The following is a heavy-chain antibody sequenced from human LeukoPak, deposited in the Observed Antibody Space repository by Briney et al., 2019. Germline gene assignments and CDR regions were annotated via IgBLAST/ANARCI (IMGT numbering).Heavy chain of an antibody. CDR2: ISSSGSTI. Sequence: TGGSLRLSCAASGFTFSDYYMSWIRQAPGKGLEWVSYISSSGSTIYYADSVKGRFTISRDNAKNSLYLQMNSLRAEDTAVYYCARVLAESSVTNWFDPWGQGTLVTVSS. CDR3: ARVLAESSVTNWFDP. CDR1: GFTFSDYY. D-gene: IGHD5-18*01. J-gene: IGHJ5*02. V-gene: IGHV3-11*01.